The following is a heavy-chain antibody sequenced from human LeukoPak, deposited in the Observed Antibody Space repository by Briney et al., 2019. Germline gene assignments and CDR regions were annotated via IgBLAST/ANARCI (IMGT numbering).Heavy chain of an antibody. V-gene: IGHV3-30*18. Sequence: GGSLRLSCAASGFTFSTSGMHWIRQAPGKGLEWVAVISYDGGNTYYADSVKGRFTISRDNSKYTVFLQMHSLRGDDTAVYYCVKFVRYYFDYWGQGTLVTVSS. D-gene: IGHD3-10*02. CDR1: GFTFSTSG. J-gene: IGHJ4*02. CDR2: ISYDGGNT. CDR3: VKFVRYYFDY.